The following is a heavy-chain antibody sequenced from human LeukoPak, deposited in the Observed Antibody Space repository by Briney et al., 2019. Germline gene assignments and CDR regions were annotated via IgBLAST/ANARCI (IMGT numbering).Heavy chain of an antibody. V-gene: IGHV1-8*01. CDR1: GYTFTSYD. CDR3: SRHDYGPFWFDP. J-gene: IGHJ5*02. D-gene: IGHD4-17*01. CDR2: MNPNSGNT. Sequence: ASVKVSCKASGYTFTSYDINWVRQATGQGLEWMGWMNPNSGNTGYAQKFQGRVTMTRNTSISTAYMELSSLRSEDTALYYCSRHDYGPFWFDPWGQGMLVTVSS.